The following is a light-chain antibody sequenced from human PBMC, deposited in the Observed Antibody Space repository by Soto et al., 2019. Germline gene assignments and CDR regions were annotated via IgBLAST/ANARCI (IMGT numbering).Light chain of an antibody. CDR3: SSYKTGGHRWV. Sequence: QSALTQPASVSGSPGQSITISCTGSNSDVGAYNYVSWYQQHPGKAPKLMIYDVSSRPSGVSNRFSGTKSGNKASLTISGLQGEGEAVYFLSSYKTGGHRWVFGGGTKLTVL. CDR1: NSDVGAYNY. V-gene: IGLV2-14*01. J-gene: IGLJ3*02. CDR2: DVS.